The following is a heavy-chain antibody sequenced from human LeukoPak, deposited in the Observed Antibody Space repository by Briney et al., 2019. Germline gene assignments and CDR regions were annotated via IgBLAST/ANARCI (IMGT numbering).Heavy chain of an antibody. CDR3: ARQKDFWSGYPDY. CDR1: GGSISSSSYY. CDR2: ISYSGST. J-gene: IGHJ4*02. D-gene: IGHD3-3*01. V-gene: IGHV4-39*01. Sequence: SETLSLTCTVSGGSISSSSYYWGWIRQPPGKGLEWIGSISYSGSTYYNPSLKSRVTISVDTSKNQFSLKLSSVTAADTAVYYCARQKDFWSGYPDYWGQGTLVTVSS.